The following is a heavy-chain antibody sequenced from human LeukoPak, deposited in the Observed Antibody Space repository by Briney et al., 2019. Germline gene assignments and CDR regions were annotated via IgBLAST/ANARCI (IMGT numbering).Heavy chain of an antibody. Sequence: ASVKVSCKASGYTFTCYYMHWVRQAPGQGLEWMGWINPNSGGTNYAQKFQGRVTMTRDTSISTAYMELSRLRSDDTAVYYCARDRDYDILTGYYNWFDPWGQGTLVTVSS. CDR2: INPNSGGT. CDR1: GYTFTCYY. D-gene: IGHD3-9*01. J-gene: IGHJ5*02. V-gene: IGHV1-2*02. CDR3: ARDRDYDILTGYYNWFDP.